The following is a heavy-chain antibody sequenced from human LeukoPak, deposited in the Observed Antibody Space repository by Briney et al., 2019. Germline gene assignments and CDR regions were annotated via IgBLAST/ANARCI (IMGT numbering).Heavy chain of an antibody. V-gene: IGHV4-34*01. Sequence: SETLSLTCAVYGGSFSGYYWSWIRRPPGKGLEWIGEINHSGSTNYNPSLKSRVTISVDTSKNQFSLKLSSVTAADTAVYYCAAGGYDYVWGSYRPKAPFDYWGQGTLVTVSS. CDR3: AAGGYDYVWGSYRPKAPFDY. CDR1: GGSFSGYY. D-gene: IGHD3-16*02. CDR2: INHSGST. J-gene: IGHJ4*02.